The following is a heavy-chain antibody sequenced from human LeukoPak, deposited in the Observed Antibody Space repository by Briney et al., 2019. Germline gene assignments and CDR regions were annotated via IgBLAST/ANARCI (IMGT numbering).Heavy chain of an antibody. CDR3: ARLTRVRGSSCFDY. J-gene: IGHJ4*02. CDR1: GGSFSDYY. CDR2: INHSGNT. V-gene: IGHV4-34*01. D-gene: IGHD1-26*01. Sequence: PSETLSLTCAVYGGSFSDYYWSWIRQPPGKGLEWIGQINHSGNTNYNPSLKSRVTISVDTSKNQFSLELSSVTAADTAVYYCARLTRVRGSSCFDYWGQGTLVTVSS.